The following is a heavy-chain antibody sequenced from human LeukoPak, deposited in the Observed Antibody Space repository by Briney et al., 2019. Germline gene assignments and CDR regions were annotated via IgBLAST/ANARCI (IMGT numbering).Heavy chain of an antibody. Sequence: GSLRLSCTASGFTFGDYALSWVRQAPGKGLEWVSYISATGGTIYYADSVKGRFTISRDNAKNSLYLQMNSLRAEDTAVYYCANLWSGYLWYWGQGTLVTVSS. D-gene: IGHD3-3*01. V-gene: IGHV3-48*01. CDR3: ANLWSGYLWY. CDR2: ISATGGTI. CDR1: GFTFGDYA. J-gene: IGHJ4*02.